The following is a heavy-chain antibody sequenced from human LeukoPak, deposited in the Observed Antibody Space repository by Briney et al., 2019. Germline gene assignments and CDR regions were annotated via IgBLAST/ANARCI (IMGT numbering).Heavy chain of an antibody. CDR3: ARDIYDCTWGSNWGGMDV. Sequence: PGGSLRLSCAASGFTFDNFPLHWVRQAPGKGLEWVAAISYDGVNKYYADSVQGRFIISRDNSQSTLSLQMNSLKPGDTAVYYCARDIYDCTWGSNWGGMDVWGQGTTVTVSS. J-gene: IGHJ6*02. D-gene: IGHD3-16*01. CDR1: GFTFDNFP. CDR2: ISYDGVNK. V-gene: IGHV3-30*14.